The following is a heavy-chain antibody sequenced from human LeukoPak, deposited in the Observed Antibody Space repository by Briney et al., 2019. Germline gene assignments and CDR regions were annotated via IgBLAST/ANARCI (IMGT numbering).Heavy chain of an antibody. J-gene: IGHJ1*01. CDR1: GSTFSSYG. CDR3: ARGWGTRLNQYFQH. V-gene: IGHV3-33*01. CDR2: IWYDGTNK. Sequence: GGSLRLSCAASGSTFSSYGMHWVRQAPGKGLECVAVIWYDGTNKYYADSVKGRFTISRDNSKNTLYLQMNSLRAEDTAVYFCARGWGTRLNQYFQHWGQGTLVTVSS. D-gene: IGHD2-8*02.